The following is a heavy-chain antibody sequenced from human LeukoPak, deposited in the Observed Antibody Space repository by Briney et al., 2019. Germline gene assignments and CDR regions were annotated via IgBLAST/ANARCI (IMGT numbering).Heavy chain of an antibody. CDR2: IYYSGSA. J-gene: IGHJ4*02. V-gene: IGHV4-39*07. Sequence: SETLSLTCTVSGGSISSSYYWGWIRQPPGKGLEWIGSIYYSGSANYNPSLKSRVTISVDTSKNQFSLKLTSVTAADTAVYYCARDRNHFDSTGYSDYWGQGTLVTVSS. CDR3: ARDRNHFDSTGYSDY. D-gene: IGHD3-22*01. CDR1: GGSISSSYY.